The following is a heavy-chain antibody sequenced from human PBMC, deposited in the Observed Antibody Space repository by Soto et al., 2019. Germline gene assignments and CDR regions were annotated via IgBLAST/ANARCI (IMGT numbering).Heavy chain of an antibody. Sequence: PGGSLRLSCEASGFTVSSTYMNWVRQAPGKGLEWVSVIHTDGTTYYADSVKGRFTISRDNSKNTLYLQINSLRAEDAAVYYCARSVGGSNVNFDYWGQGTLVTVSS. CDR1: GFTVSSTY. V-gene: IGHV3-53*01. CDR2: IHTDGTT. J-gene: IGHJ4*02. CDR3: ARSVGGSNVNFDY. D-gene: IGHD3-10*01.